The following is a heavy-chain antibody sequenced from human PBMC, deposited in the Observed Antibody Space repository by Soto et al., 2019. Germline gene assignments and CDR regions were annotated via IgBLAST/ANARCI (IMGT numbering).Heavy chain of an antibody. CDR3: ARLSMYYDILTGYRY. CDR1: GGSFSGYY. D-gene: IGHD3-9*01. J-gene: IGHJ4*02. V-gene: IGHV4-34*01. CDR2: INHSGST. Sequence: SETLSLTFAGYGGSFSGYYLSWIRQPPGKGLEWIGEINHSGSTNYNPSLKSRVTISVDTSKNQFSLKLSSVTAADTAVYYCARLSMYYDILTGYRYWGQGTLVTVSS.